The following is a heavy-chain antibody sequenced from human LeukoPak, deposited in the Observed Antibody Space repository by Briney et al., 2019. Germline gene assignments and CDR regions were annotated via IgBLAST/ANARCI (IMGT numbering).Heavy chain of an antibody. CDR1: GDTFVGFY. V-gene: IGHV1-2*02. CDR2: INTDTGYT. D-gene: IGHD6-13*01. CDR3: ARARQLARPPFDY. J-gene: IGHJ4*02. Sequence: ASVRVSCKASGDTFVGFYIHWVRQAPGQGLEWMGWINTDTGYTNYAQKFQGRVAMTSDSSIATAYVDLSRLRSDDTAVFYCARARQLARPPFDYWGQGTLVTVSS.